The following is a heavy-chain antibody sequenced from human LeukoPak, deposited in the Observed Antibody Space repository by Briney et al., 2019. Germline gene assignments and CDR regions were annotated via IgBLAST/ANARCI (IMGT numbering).Heavy chain of an antibody. V-gene: IGHV3-7*01. CDR3: ARVRIPDY. Sequence: GSLRLSCAASGFPFSNYWMSWVRPAPGKGLEWAANIKEDGSEKYYVDSVKGRFTISRDNAKNSLYLQMNSLRTEDTAVYYCARVRIPDYWGQGTLVTVSS. CDR1: GFPFSNYW. CDR2: IKEDGSEK. J-gene: IGHJ4*02.